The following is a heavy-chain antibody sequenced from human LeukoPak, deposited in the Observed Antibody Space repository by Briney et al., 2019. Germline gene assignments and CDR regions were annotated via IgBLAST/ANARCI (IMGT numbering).Heavy chain of an antibody. V-gene: IGHV4-4*07. J-gene: IGHJ3*01. CDR1: GDSLRSYY. CDR3: ARGGGHDAFDV. CDR2: INTGGST. Sequence: PSETLSLTCTVSGDSLRSYYWSLIRQTAGKGLEWIGRINTGGSTNYNPSLKSRVSMSLDTSKNQFSLSLTSVTAADTAVYYCARGGGHDAFDVWGQGTMVTVSS.